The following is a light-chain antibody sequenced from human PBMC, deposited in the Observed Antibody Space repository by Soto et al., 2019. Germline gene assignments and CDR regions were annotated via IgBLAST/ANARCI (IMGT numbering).Light chain of an antibody. CDR3: QQYNIWPRT. Sequence: EIVMTQSPATLSVSPGERATLSCRASHSVSSNVAWYQQKPGQAPRLLIHSASTRATGISARFSGSGSGTEFTLSISSLQSEDFAVYYCQQYNIWPRTFGPGTTVDF. J-gene: IGKJ3*01. CDR1: HSVSSN. V-gene: IGKV3-15*01. CDR2: SAS.